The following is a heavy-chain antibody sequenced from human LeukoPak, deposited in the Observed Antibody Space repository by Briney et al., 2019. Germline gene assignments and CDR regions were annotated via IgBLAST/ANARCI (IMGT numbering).Heavy chain of an antibody. Sequence: PSETLSLTCTVSGGSISSSSYYWGWIRQPPGKGLEWIGSIYYSGSTYYNPSLKSRVTISVDTSKNQFSLKLSSVTAADTAVYYCAREETRYCSGGSCYSAPLRWFDPWGQGTLVTVSS. V-gene: IGHV4-39*07. CDR3: AREETRYCSGGSCYSAPLRWFDP. CDR2: IYYSGST. J-gene: IGHJ5*02. CDR1: GGSISSSSYY. D-gene: IGHD2-15*01.